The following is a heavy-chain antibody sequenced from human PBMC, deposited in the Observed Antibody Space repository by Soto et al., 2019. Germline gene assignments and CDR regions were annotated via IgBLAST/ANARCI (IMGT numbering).Heavy chain of an antibody. CDR2: IYYSGST. Sequence: QVQLQESGPGLVKPSQTLSLTCTVSGGSISSGDYYWSWIRQPPGKGLEWIGYIYYSGSTYYNPSLQCRVTRSVDASKNPFSLKLSSVTAADTAVYYCAREGRRASSASGYWGQGTLVTVSS. CDR1: GGSISSGDYY. V-gene: IGHV4-30-4*01. CDR3: AREGRRASSASGY. D-gene: IGHD6-6*01. J-gene: IGHJ4*02.